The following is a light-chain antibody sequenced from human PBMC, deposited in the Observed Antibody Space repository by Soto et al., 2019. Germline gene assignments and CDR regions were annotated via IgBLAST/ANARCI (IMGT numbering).Light chain of an antibody. CDR1: QSVSSN. V-gene: IGKV3-15*01. CDR2: GAS. J-gene: IGKJ1*01. Sequence: EIVMTQSPATLSVSPGESATLSCRASQSVSSNLAWYQQKPGQAPRLLIYGASTRATGIPARFSGSGSGTEFTLTISSLQPEDVATYYCQKYNSAPWTFGQGTKVEIK. CDR3: QKYNSAPWT.